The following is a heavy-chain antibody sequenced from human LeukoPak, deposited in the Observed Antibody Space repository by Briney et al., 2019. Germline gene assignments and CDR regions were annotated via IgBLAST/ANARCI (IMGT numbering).Heavy chain of an antibody. CDR1: GGSFSGYY. CDR3: ARVAAAGSLYFDN. CDR2: INHSGST. Sequence: SETLSLTCAVYGGSFSGYYWSWIRQPPGKGLEWIGEINHSGSTNYNPSLKSRVTISVDTSKNQFSLKLSSVTAADTAVYFCARVAAAGSLYFDNWGQGALVTVSS. D-gene: IGHD6-13*01. J-gene: IGHJ4*02. V-gene: IGHV4-34*01.